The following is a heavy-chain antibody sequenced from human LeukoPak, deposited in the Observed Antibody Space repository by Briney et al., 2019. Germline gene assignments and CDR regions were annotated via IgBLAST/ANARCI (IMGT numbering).Heavy chain of an antibody. CDR1: GFTFSSYS. CDR3: ARGVMAVAGTIDY. CDR2: ISSSSSNI. D-gene: IGHD6-19*01. Sequence: GGSLRLSCAASGFTFSSYSMNWVRQAPGKGLEWVSSISSSSSNIYYADSVKGRFTISRDKAKNSLYLQMNILRAEDTAVYICARGVMAVAGTIDYWGQGTLVTVSS. V-gene: IGHV3-21*01. J-gene: IGHJ4*02.